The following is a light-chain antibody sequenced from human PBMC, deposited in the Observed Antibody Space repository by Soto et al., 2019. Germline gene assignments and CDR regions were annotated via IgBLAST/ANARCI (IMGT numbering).Light chain of an antibody. CDR3: QQSYQTPWT. CDR2: TSS. CDR1: QTSSTY. Sequence: IQMTQSPSSLSASVGDRITMTCRASQTSSTYLNWYQQKPGKAPKLLISTSSTLQSGVPSRFSGSGSGTEFILSIRGLQPDDVATYFCQQSYQTPWTFGLGTKVEI. V-gene: IGKV1-39*01. J-gene: IGKJ1*01.